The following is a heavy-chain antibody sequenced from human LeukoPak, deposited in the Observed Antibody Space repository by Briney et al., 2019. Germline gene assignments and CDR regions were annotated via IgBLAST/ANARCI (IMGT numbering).Heavy chain of an antibody. D-gene: IGHD2-2*01. Sequence: GGSLRLSCAASGFTFSNYAMSWVRQAPGKGLEWVSGISGGGGSTYYADSVKGRFTISRDNSKNTLDLQMNSRRAGDTAIYYCAKGISTPDYWGQGTLVTVSS. V-gene: IGHV3-23*01. CDR2: ISGGGGST. CDR1: GFTFSNYA. CDR3: AKGISTPDY. J-gene: IGHJ4*02.